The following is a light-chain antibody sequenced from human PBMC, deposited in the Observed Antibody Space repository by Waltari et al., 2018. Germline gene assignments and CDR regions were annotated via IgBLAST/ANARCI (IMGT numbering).Light chain of an antibody. Sequence: VILPHSPATLSLSPGERATLSCRASQSVSSYLAWYQQKHGQAPRLLIHSASSRATGIPDRFSGSGSGTEFTLTISSLEPEDVGVYHCYQHSSGLTFGGGTKVEIK. CDR1: QSVSSY. CDR3: YQHSSGLT. V-gene: IGKV3-11*01. CDR2: SAS. J-gene: IGKJ4*01.